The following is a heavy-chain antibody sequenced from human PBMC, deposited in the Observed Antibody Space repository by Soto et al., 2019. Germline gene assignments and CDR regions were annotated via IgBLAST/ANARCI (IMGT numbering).Heavy chain of an antibody. CDR3: VKERSGHSYADS. D-gene: IGHD5-18*01. Sequence: GGSLRLSCAASGFTFSSYGMHWVRQAPGKGLEWVAVISYDGSNKYYADSVKGRFTISRDNSKNTLYLQMNSLRVEDSAVYYCVKERSGHSYADSWGQGTLVTVSS. CDR2: ISYDGSNK. J-gene: IGHJ4*02. V-gene: IGHV3-30*18. CDR1: GFTFSSYG.